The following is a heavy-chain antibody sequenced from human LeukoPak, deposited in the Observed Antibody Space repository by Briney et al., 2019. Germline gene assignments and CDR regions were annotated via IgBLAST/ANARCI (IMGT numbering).Heavy chain of an antibody. Sequence: PGGSLRLSCAAPGFTFSSYAMSWVRQAPGKGLEWVSAISGSGGSTYYADSVKGRFTISRDNSKNTLYLQMNSLRAEDTAVYYCAKTTYYYGSGSYSPRDHWGQGTLVTVSS. CDR3: AKTTYYYGSGSYSPRDH. J-gene: IGHJ4*02. D-gene: IGHD3-10*01. CDR1: GFTFSSYA. CDR2: ISGSGGST. V-gene: IGHV3-23*01.